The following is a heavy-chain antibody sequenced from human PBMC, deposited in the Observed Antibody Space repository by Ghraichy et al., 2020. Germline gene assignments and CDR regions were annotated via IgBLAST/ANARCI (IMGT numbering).Heavy chain of an antibody. CDR3: ARDADCSSTSCNWFDP. J-gene: IGHJ5*02. CDR1: GFTFSSYA. V-gene: IGHV3-30-3*01. CDR2: ISYDGSNK. Sequence: LSLTCAASGFTFSSYAMHWVRQAPGKGLEWVAVISYDGSNKYYADSVKGRFTISRDNSKNTLYLQMNSLRAEDTAVYYCARDADCSSTSCNWFDPWGQGTLVTVSS. D-gene: IGHD2-2*01.